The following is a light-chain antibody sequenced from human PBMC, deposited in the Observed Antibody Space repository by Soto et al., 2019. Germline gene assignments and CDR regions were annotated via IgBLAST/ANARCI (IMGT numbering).Light chain of an antibody. Sequence: DIQMTQPPSSLSASVGDRVTIACRASHDISNYLAWYQQKPGKIPKLLISAASTLQSGVPSRFGGSRSGTDFTLTINSLQPEDTATYYCQNYNSAPLTFGGGTKVDIK. CDR1: HDISNY. J-gene: IGKJ4*01. CDR2: AAS. V-gene: IGKV1-27*01. CDR3: QNYNSAPLT.